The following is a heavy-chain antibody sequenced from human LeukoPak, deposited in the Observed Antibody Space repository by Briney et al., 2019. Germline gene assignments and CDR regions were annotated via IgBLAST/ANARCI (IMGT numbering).Heavy chain of an antibody. CDR3: ARSGAGWFDY. D-gene: IGHD6-19*01. J-gene: IGHJ4*02. CDR1: GFAVSTHF. V-gene: IGHV3-53*01. CDR2: IYADGST. Sequence: VGSLRLSCAAPGFAVSTHFMSSVRQAPGKRLDWVSVIYADGSTYYAASVKGRSTISRDNYKNTLYLQMNSLRAEDTAVYYCARSGAGWFDYWGQGTLVTVSS.